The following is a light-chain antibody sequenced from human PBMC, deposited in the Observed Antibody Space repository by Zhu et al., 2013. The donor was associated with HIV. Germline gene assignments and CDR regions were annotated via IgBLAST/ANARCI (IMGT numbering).Light chain of an antibody. CDR2: SNN. CDR3: ATWDDSLNGPV. Sequence: QSVLTQSPSASGTPGQRVTISCSGSSSNIARNTVNWYQQVPGTAPKLLIYSNNQRPSGVSDRFSGSKSGTSAFLAISGLQSEDEADYYCATWDDSLNGPVFGGGTKLTVL. J-gene: IGLJ3*02. CDR1: SSNIARNT. V-gene: IGLV1-44*01.